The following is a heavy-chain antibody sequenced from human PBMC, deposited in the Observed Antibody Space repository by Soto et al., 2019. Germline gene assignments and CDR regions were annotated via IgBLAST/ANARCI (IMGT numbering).Heavy chain of an antibody. CDR2: ISYDGSNK. J-gene: IGHJ4*02. D-gene: IGHD3-22*01. Sequence: GGSLRLSCAASGFTLRNSWMYWVRQAPGKGLEWVAVISYDGSNKYYADSVKGRFTISRDNSKNTLCLQMNSLRAEDTAVYYCAKDRDYDSSGPIDYWGQGTLVTVSS. V-gene: IGHV3-30*18. CDR3: AKDRDYDSSGPIDY. CDR1: GFTLRNSW.